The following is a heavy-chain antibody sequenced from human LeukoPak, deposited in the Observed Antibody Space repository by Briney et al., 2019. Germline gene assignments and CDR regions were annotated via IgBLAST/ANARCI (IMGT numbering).Heavy chain of an antibody. Sequence: PGGSLRLSCAASGFTFSSYDMHWVRQATGKGLEWVSAIGTAGDTYYPGSVKGRFTISRENAKNSLYLQMNSLRAEDTAVYYCARGGATVTHDWYFDLWGRGTLVTVSS. CDR1: GFTFSSYD. D-gene: IGHD4-17*01. V-gene: IGHV3-13*01. J-gene: IGHJ2*01. CDR3: ARGGATVTHDWYFDL. CDR2: IGTAGDT.